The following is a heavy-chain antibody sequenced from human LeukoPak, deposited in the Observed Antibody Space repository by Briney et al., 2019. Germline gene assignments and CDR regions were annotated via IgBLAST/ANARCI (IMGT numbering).Heavy chain of an antibody. J-gene: IGHJ2*01. CDR3: ARANYDFWSGYYDGYLDL. CDR1: GFTFSSYS. V-gene: IGHV3-48*02. D-gene: IGHD3-3*01. CDR2: ISSSSTI. Sequence: GGSLRLSCAASGFTFSSYSMNRVRQAPGKGLEWVSYISSSSTIYYADSVKGRFTISRDNAKNSLYLQMNSLRDEDTAVYYCARANYDFWSGYYDGYLDLWGRGTLVTVSS.